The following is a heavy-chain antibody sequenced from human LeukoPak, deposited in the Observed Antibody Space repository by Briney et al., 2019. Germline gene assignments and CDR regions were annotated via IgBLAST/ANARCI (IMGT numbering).Heavy chain of an antibody. D-gene: IGHD5-18*01. J-gene: IGHJ5*02. CDR3: AREHQLWTNWSDP. CDR2: IYYSGST. Sequence: KPSETLSLTCTVSGGSISSYYWSWIRQPPGKGLEWIGYIYYSGSTNYNPSLKSRVTISVDTSKNQFSLKLSSVTAADTTVYYCAREHQLWTNWSDPWGQGTLVTVSS. V-gene: IGHV4-59*01. CDR1: GGSISSYY.